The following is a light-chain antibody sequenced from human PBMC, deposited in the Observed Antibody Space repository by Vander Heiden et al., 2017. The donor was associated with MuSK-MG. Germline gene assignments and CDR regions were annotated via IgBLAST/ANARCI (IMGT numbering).Light chain of an antibody. V-gene: IGLV3-1*01. CDR2: QDN. Sequence: SYELTHPPSVSVSPGQTASITCSGNKLGEKYACWYQQKSGQSPELVIYQDNKRPSGIPERFSGSNSGNTATLTISGTQAMDEADYYCQAWESSTVVFGGGTKLTVL. J-gene: IGLJ2*01. CDR3: QAWESSTVV. CDR1: KLGEKY.